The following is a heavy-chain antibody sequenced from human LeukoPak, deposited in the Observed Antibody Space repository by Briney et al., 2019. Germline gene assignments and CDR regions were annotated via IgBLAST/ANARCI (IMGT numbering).Heavy chain of an antibody. CDR2: ISSSSATI. CDR3: ARGRDLFDS. J-gene: IGHJ4*02. Sequence: GGSLRLSCVASGFTFNTYSMNWFRQAPGKGLEWISYISSSSATIYYADSVKGRFTVSRDNAKNSLYLQMNSLRAEDTAVYYCARGRDLFDSWGQGTLVIVSS. CDR1: GFTFNTYS. V-gene: IGHV3-48*04.